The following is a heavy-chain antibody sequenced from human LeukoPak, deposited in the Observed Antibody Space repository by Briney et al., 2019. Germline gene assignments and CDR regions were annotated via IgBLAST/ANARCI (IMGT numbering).Heavy chain of an antibody. CDR1: GGSISSSSYY. V-gene: IGHV4-39*07. Sequence: SETLSLTCTVSGGSISSSSYYWGWIRQPPGKGLEWIGSIYYSGSTYYNPSLKSRVTISVDTSKNQFSLKLSSVTAADTAVYYCARDGGYCSGGSCYEHFDYWGQGTLVTDSS. D-gene: IGHD2-15*01. J-gene: IGHJ4*02. CDR2: IYYSGST. CDR3: ARDGGYCSGGSCYEHFDY.